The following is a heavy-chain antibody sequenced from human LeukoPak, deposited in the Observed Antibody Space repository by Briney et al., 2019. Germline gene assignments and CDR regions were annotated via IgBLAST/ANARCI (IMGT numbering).Heavy chain of an antibody. V-gene: IGHV3-7*01. CDR1: GFTFSSYS. D-gene: IGHD2-15*01. Sequence: GGSLRLSCAASGFTFSSYSMSWVRQAPGKGLEWVANIKQDGSEKYYVDSVKGRFTVSRDNAKSSLSLQMNSLRVEDTAVYYCARAHCSGRGCYQRYDGFDIWGQGTVVTVSS. CDR3: ARAHCSGRGCYQRYDGFDI. CDR2: IKQDGSEK. J-gene: IGHJ3*02.